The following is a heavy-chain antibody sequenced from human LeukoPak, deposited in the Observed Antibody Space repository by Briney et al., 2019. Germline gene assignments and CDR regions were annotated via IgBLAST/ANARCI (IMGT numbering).Heavy chain of an antibody. CDR1: GYTFTSYA. V-gene: IGHV7-4-1*02. D-gene: IGHD6-19*01. CDR3: ARVEAPQYSSGWYNYYYMDV. CDR2: INTNTGNP. Sequence: GASVKVSCKASGYTFTSYAMNWVRQAPGQGLEWMGWINTNTGNPTYAQGFTGRVVFSLDTSVSTAYLQISSLKAEDTAVYYCARVEAPQYSSGWYNYYYMDVWGKGATVTVSS. J-gene: IGHJ6*03.